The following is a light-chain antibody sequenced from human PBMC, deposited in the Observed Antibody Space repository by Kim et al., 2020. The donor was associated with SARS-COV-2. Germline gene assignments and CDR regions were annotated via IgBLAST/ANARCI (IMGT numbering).Light chain of an antibody. CDR2: DNS. V-gene: IGLV1-51*01. CDR3: ATWDDSLSAVV. J-gene: IGLJ2*01. Sequence: QSVLTQPPSVSAAPGQRVTISCSGTSSNIGDNFVSWYQQLPGTAPKLLIYDNSKRPSGIPDRFSGSKSGTSATLGITGLQTGDEGDYYCATWDDSLSAVVFGGGTKLTVL. CDR1: SSNIGDNF.